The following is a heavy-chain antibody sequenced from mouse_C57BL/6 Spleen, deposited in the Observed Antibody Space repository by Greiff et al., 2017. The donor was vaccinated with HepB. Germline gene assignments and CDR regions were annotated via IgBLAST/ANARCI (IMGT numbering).Heavy chain of an antibody. CDR2: IDPSDSYT. J-gene: IGHJ2*01. Sequence: QVQLQQPGAELVMPGASVKLSCKASGYTFTSYWMHWVKQRPGQGLEWIGEIDPSDSYTNYNQKFKGKSTLTVDKSSSTAYMQLSSLTSEDSAVYYCARSFITTVVSYFDYWGQGTTLTVSS. D-gene: IGHD1-1*01. V-gene: IGHV1-69*01. CDR1: GYTFTSYW. CDR3: ARSFITTVVSYFDY.